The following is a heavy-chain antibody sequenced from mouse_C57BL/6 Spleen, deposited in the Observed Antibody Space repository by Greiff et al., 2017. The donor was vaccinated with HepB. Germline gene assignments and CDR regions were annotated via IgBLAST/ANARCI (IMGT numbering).Heavy chain of an antibody. D-gene: IGHD1-1*01. CDR2: IYPRSGNT. CDR1: GYTFTSYG. V-gene: IGHV1-81*01. J-gene: IGHJ2*01. Sequence: QVQLQQSGAELARPGASVKLSCKASGYTFTSYGISWVKQRTGQGLEWIGEIYPRSGNTYYNEKFKGKATLTVDKSSSTAYMELRSLTSEDSAVYYCARGGITTVVAFDYWGQGTTLTVSS. CDR3: ARGGITTVVAFDY.